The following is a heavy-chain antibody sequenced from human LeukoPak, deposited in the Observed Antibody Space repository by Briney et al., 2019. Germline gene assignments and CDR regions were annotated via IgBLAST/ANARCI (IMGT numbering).Heavy chain of an antibody. Sequence: GGSLRLSCAASGFTFRNYGKHRVRQTQGERLKWVGRIKSKTDGGTTDYAAPVKGRFTISRDDSKNTLYLQMNSLKTEDTAVYYCTTGGTVTFDYWGHGTLVTVSS. CDR3: TTGGTVTFDY. J-gene: IGHJ4*01. CDR2: IKSKTDGGTT. CDR1: GFTFRNYG. V-gene: IGHV3-15*01. D-gene: IGHD4-17*01.